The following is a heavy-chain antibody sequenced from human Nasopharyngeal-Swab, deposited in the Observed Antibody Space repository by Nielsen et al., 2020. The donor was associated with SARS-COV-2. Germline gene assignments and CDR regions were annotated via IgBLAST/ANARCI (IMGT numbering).Heavy chain of an antibody. J-gene: IGHJ3*01. D-gene: IGHD3-10*01. CDR1: GFTFSHFA. CDR2: ISYDGDNR. V-gene: IGHV3-30-3*01. CDR3: ARDLYLYGSGRELDAFDF. Sequence: GESLKTSCAASGFTFSHFAMHWLRQPRGGGLEWMAVISYDGDNRYYADSVKGRFTISRDISKNTLYLQMNSLKGDDTAVYYCARDLYLYGSGRELDAFDFWGQGTMVTVSS.